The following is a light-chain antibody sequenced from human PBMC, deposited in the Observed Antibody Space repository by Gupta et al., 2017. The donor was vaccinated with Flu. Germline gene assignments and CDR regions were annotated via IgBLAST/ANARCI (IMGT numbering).Light chain of an antibody. CDR1: QSISNS. CDR2: GAS. CDR3: RQYREYPIT. V-gene: IGKV1D-16*01. Sequence: LYASVGDRVIITCRASQSISNSLGWYQQKPEKAPKSLIYGASSLQNGVPSRFSGSGSGTDFTLTISNLQHEAFGTYYCRQYREYPITFGKGTRVEIK. J-gene: IGKJ5*01.